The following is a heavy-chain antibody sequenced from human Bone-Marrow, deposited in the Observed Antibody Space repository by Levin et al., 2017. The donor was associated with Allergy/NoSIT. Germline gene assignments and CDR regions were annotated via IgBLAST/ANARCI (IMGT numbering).Heavy chain of an antibody. Sequence: GESLKISCAASGFMFSEYWMNWVRQAPGKGLEWVAIIKKDGSEKYYVDSVEGRFTISRDNAQKSVYLQMSSLRVEDTALYYCAGGSGWLIDYWGQGTLVTVSS. J-gene: IGHJ4*02. CDR1: GFMFSEYW. CDR2: IKKDGSEK. CDR3: AGGSGWLIDY. D-gene: IGHD6-19*01. V-gene: IGHV3-7*04.